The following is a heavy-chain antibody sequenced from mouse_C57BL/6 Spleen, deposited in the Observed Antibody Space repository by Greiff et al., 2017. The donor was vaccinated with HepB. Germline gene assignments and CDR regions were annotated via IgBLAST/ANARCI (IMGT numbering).Heavy chain of an antibody. CDR2: INPNYGTT. J-gene: IGHJ3*01. V-gene: IGHV1-39*01. CDR1: GYSFTDYN. D-gene: IGHD1-1*01. Sequence: EVQLKESGPELVKPGASVKISCKASGYSFTDYNMNWVKQSNGKSLEWIGVINPNYGTTSYNQKFKGKATLTVDQSSSTAYMQLNSLTSEDSAVYYCARSDGSSPAWFAYWGQGTLVTVSA. CDR3: ARSDGSSPAWFAY.